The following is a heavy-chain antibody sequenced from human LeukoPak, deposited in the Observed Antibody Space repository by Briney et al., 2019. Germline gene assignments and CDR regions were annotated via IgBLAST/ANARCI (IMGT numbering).Heavy chain of an antibody. V-gene: IGHV3-23*01. CDR1: GFIFSNYG. CDR3: AKVLDGYNYPFDY. Sequence: GGSLRLSCAASGFIFSNYGMNWVRQAPGKGLEWVSAISGSGGSTYYADSVKGRFTISRDNSKNTLYLQMNSLRAEDTAVYYCAKVLDGYNYPFDYWGQGTLVTVSS. J-gene: IGHJ4*02. D-gene: IGHD5-24*01. CDR2: ISGSGGST.